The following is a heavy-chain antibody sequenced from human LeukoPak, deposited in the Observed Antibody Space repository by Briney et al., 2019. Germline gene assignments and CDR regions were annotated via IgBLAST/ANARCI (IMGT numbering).Heavy chain of an antibody. J-gene: IGHJ6*03. Sequence: SETLSLTCAVYGGSLSGYYWSWIRQPPGKGLEWIGEINHSGSTNCNPSLKSRVTISVDTSKNQFSLKLSSVTAADTAVYYCAREAPQDYDFWSGYPYYYYYYYMDVWGKGTTVTVSS. CDR2: INHSGST. CDR3: AREAPQDYDFWSGYPYYYYYYYMDV. CDR1: GGSLSGYY. V-gene: IGHV4-34*01. D-gene: IGHD3-3*01.